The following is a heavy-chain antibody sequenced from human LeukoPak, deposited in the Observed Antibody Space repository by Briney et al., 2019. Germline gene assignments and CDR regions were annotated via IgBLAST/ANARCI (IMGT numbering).Heavy chain of an antibody. V-gene: IGHV1-18*01. J-gene: IGHJ4*02. CDR2: ISAYNGNT. CDR1: GYTFTNYG. D-gene: IGHD3-10*01. CDR3: ARDEAVLWFGEPSAFSY. Sequence: GASVKVSCKASGYTFTNYGITWLRQAPGQGLEWMGWISAYNGNTNYAQKLQGRVTMTTDTSTSTAYMELRSLRSDDTAVYYCARDEAVLWFGEPSAFSYWGQGTLVTVSS.